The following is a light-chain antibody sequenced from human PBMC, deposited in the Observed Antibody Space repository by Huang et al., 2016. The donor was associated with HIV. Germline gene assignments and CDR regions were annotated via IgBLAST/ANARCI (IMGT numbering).Light chain of an antibody. J-gene: IGKJ1*01. V-gene: IGKV2D-29*02. CDR2: EVS. Sequence: DIVMTQTPLSLSVTLGQPASISCKSSQSLLHTDGKTYLYWYLQKPGQSPQLLIYEVSNRFCGGPDRFSGSGSGTDFILKISRVEAEDVGVYYCMQTIQPATFGQGTKVEIK. CDR1: QSLLHTDGKTY. CDR3: MQTIQPAT.